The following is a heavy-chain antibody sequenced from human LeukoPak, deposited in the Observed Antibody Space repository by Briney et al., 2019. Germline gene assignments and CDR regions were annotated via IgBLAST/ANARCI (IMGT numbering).Heavy chain of an antibody. V-gene: IGHV4-39*07. Sequence: SETLSLTCTVSGGSISSGDYYWSWIRQPPGKGLEWIGEIYHSGSTNYNPSLKSRVTISVDKSKNQFSLKLSSVTAADTAVYYCGAAGGVIGQIDYWGQGTLVTVSS. D-gene: IGHD3-16*02. J-gene: IGHJ4*02. CDR3: GAAGGVIGQIDY. CDR1: GGSISSGDYY. CDR2: IYHSGST.